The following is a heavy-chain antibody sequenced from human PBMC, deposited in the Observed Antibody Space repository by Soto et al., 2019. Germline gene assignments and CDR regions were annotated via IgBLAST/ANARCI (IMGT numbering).Heavy chain of an antibody. CDR2: ISYDGSNK. CDR1: GFTFSSYG. J-gene: IGHJ4*02. Sequence: PGGSLRLSCAASGFTFSSYGMHWVRQAPGKGLEWVAVISYDGSNKYYADFVKGRFTISRDNSKNTLYLQMNSLRAEDTAVYYCAKDLSGTTTEIPDFDYWSQGTLVTVSS. D-gene: IGHD4-4*01. CDR3: AKDLSGTTTEIPDFDY. V-gene: IGHV3-30*18.